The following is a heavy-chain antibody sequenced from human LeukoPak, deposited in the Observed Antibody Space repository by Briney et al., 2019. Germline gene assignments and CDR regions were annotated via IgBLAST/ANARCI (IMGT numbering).Heavy chain of an antibody. V-gene: IGHV3-33*01. CDR2: IWYDESKK. D-gene: IGHD3-3*01. CDR1: GFPFRSYG. Sequence: PGGSLRLSCGASGFPFRSYGMHWVPEAPGKGVEGVAVIWYDESKKYHADSVKGRFTISRDVSKNTLYLQMNSLRAEDTAVYYCARDGGIGLDYWGQGTLVTVSS. CDR3: ARDGGIGLDY. J-gene: IGHJ4*02.